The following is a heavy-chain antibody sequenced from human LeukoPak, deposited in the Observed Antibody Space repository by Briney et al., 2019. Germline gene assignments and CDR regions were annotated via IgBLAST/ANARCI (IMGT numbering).Heavy chain of an antibody. D-gene: IGHD2-15*01. CDR3: ARNLVGSVVAATPGMDV. V-gene: IGHV4-4*07. J-gene: IGHJ6*02. Sequence: PSETLSLTCNVSGGSISSYHWTWIRQPAGKGLEWIGRIYTSGSTNYNPSLKSRVTISVDTSKNQFSLKLSSVTAADTAVYYCARNLVGSVVAATPGMDVWGQGTTVTVSS. CDR1: GGSISSYH. CDR2: IYTSGST.